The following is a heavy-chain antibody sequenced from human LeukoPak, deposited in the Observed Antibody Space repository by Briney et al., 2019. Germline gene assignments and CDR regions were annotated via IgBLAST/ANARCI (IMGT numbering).Heavy chain of an antibody. CDR3: ARGYYYDSSGYLYYFDY. CDR1: GGSISSYY. Sequence: SETLSLTCTVSGGSISSYYWSWIRQPAGRGLEWIGRIYTSGSTNYNPSLKSRVTMSVDTSKNQFSLKLSSVTAADTAVYYCARGYYYDSSGYLYYFDYWGQGTLVTVSS. D-gene: IGHD3-22*01. CDR2: IYTSGST. V-gene: IGHV4-4*07. J-gene: IGHJ4*02.